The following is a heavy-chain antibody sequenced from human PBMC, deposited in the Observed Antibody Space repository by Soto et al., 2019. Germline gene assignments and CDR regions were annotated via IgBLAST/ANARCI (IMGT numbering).Heavy chain of an antibody. CDR3: ARDLRGSSGNYGPAY. CDR2: ISSSSSAI. CDR1: GFTFSSSS. Sequence: PGGSLRLSCAASGFTFSSSSMNWVRQAPGKGLEWVSYISSSSSAIYYTDSVKGRFTISRDNAKNSLYLKMNSLRAEDTAVYFCARDLRGSSGNYGPAYWGQGTLVTVSS. V-gene: IGHV3-48*01. J-gene: IGHJ4*02. D-gene: IGHD1-26*01.